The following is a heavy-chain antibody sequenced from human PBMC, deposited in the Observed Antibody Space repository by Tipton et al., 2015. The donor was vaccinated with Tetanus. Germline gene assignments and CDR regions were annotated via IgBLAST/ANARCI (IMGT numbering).Heavy chain of an antibody. CDR3: ARGHLRGIVVAVFDY. CDR1: GDSITSSKYS. D-gene: IGHD2-15*01. CDR2: AYHTGST. V-gene: IGHV4-30-2*01. J-gene: IGHJ4*02. Sequence: TLSLTCTVSGDSITSSKYSWNWIRQPPGKGLEWIGYAYHTGSTYCKPSLKSRVTMSVDRSMNQFSLNLNSVTAADTAVYYCARGHLRGIVVAVFDYWGQGTLVSVSS.